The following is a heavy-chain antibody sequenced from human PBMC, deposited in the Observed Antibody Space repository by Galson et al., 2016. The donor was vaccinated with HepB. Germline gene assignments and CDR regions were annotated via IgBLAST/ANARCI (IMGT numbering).Heavy chain of an antibody. J-gene: IGHJ4*02. CDR1: GFTFDKYG. CDR2: ICGRCGDM. CDR3: AIVPSQWHDLLFGN. V-gene: IGHV3-23*01. D-gene: IGHD6-19*01. Sequence: SLRLSCAASGFTFDKYGMTWFRQAPGKGLEWVSTICGRCGDMDYADSVKDRFPISRDDSKNTLYLHMNSLRVEDTAIYYCAIVPSQWHDLLFGNWAQGTLVTVSA.